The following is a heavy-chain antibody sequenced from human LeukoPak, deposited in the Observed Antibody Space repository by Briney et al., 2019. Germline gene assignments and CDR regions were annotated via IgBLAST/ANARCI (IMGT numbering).Heavy chain of an antibody. CDR1: GYTSLSYG. CDR2: ISVYNGHT. V-gene: IGHV1-18*01. CDR3: ASQDSSGYYFPY. D-gene: IGHD3-22*01. Sequence: ASVKVSCKVSGYTSLSYGFTWVRQAPGQGLEWMGWISVYNGHTNFAQKFQDRVTLTTDKSTNTAYMELKSLRSDDTAVYYCASQDSSGYYFPYWGQGTLVTVSS. J-gene: IGHJ4*02.